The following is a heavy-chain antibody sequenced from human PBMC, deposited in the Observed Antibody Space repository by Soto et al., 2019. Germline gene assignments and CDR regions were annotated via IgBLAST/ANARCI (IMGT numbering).Heavy chain of an antibody. CDR1: GFTFSSYG. CDR2: IWYDGSNK. CDR3: ARDTAWGSPVGAFDI. Sequence: PGGSLRLSCAASGFTFSSYGMHWVRQAPGKGLEWVAVIWYDGSNKYYADSVKGRFTISRDNSKNTLYLQMNSLRAEDTAVYYCARDTAWGSPVGAFDIWGQGTMVTVS. V-gene: IGHV3-33*01. J-gene: IGHJ3*02. D-gene: IGHD3-16*01.